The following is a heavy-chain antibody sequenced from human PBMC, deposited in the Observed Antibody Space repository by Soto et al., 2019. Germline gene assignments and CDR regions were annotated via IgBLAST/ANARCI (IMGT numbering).Heavy chain of an antibody. CDR2: IWYDGSNK. J-gene: IGHJ4*02. V-gene: IGHV3-33*01. CDR3: ARDVYCSGGICYPYYFDY. Sequence: QVQLVESGGGVVQPGRSLRLSCAASGFTFSSYGMHWVRQAPGKGLEWVAVIWYDGSNKYYADYVKGRFTISRDNSKNTLYLQMNILRAEDTAVYYCARDVYCSGGICYPYYFDYWGQGTLVTVSS. CDR1: GFTFSSYG. D-gene: IGHD2-15*01.